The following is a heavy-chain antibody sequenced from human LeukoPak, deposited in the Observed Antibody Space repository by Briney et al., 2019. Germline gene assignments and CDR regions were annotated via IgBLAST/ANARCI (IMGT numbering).Heavy chain of an antibody. CDR2: ISPRSNAI. V-gene: IGHV3-48*02. Sequence: GGSLRLSCAASGFTFSDYNMNWVRQAPGEGLEWISYISPRSNAIYYADSVKGRFTISRDNAKNSLYLQMNSLRDEDTAVYYCARDVPDYWGQGTLVTVSS. CDR3: ARDVPDY. J-gene: IGHJ4*02. CDR1: GFTFSDYN.